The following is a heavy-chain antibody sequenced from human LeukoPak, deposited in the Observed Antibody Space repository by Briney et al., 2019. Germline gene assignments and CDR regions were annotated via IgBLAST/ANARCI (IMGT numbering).Heavy chain of an antibody. CDR3: AREGVATISHYYYMDV. CDR2: INPNSGGT. D-gene: IGHD5-12*01. V-gene: IGHV1-2*02. Sequence: GASVKVSCKASGYTFTGYYMHWVRQAPGQGLEWMGWINPNSGGTNYAQKLQGRVTMTTDTSTSTAYMELRSLRSDDTAVYYCAREGVATISHYYYMDVWGKGTTVTVSS. CDR1: GYTFTGYY. J-gene: IGHJ6*03.